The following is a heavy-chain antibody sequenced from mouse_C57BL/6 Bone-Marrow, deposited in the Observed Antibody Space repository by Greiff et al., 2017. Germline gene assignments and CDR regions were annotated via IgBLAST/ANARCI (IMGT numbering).Heavy chain of an antibody. Sequence: VQRVESGPELARPWASVKISCQAFYTFSRRVHFAIRDTNYWMQWVKQRPGQGLEWIGAIYPGNGDTSYNQKFKGKATLTADTSSSTAYMQRSSLTSENSAVYYCASITTVVGGGYFDVWGTGTTVTVSS. CDR1: YTFSRRVH. V-gene: IGHV1-87*01. D-gene: IGHD1-1*01. CDR2: GQGLEWIG. J-gene: IGHJ1*03. CDR3: SENSAVYYCASITTVVGGGYFDV.